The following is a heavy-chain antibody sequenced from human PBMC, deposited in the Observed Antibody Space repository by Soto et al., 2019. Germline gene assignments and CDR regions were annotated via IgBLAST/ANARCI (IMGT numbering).Heavy chain of an antibody. CDR1: SGSISSSNW. V-gene: IGHV4-4*02. Sequence: PSETLSLTCAVSSGSISSSNWWSWVRQPPGKGLEWIGEIYHSGSTNYNPSLKSRVTISVDKSKNQFSLKLSSVTAADTAVYYCARTAHYYYYYMDVWGKGTTVTVSS. CDR2: IYHSGST. CDR3: ARTAHYYYYYMDV. J-gene: IGHJ6*03.